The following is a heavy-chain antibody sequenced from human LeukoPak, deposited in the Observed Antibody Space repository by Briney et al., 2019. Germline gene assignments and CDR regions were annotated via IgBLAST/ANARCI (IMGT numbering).Heavy chain of an antibody. CDR3: ARHGRWELPDY. Sequence: SETLSLTCAVSGGSISSSSYYWGWLRQPPGKGREWIGSIYYSGSTYYTPSLKSRVTISVDTSKNQFSLKLSSVTAADTAVYYCARHGRWELPDYWGQGTLVTVSS. J-gene: IGHJ4*02. CDR1: GGSISSSSYY. D-gene: IGHD1-26*01. CDR2: IYYSGST. V-gene: IGHV4-39*01.